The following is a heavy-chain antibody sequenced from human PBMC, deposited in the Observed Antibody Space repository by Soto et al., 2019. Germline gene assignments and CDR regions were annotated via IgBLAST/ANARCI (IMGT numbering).Heavy chain of an antibody. Sequence: QVQLVQSGAEVKETGASVKVSCKTSGFTFSAYPLHWVRQAPGQGLEWMGFINPSRGSAQYSQKFQGRVTMTRDTSLTTAYMEVNGLKSDDTALYFCAIDADLLYAKSDYFGFDVWGQGTMVTVAS. J-gene: IGHJ6*02. V-gene: IGHV1-2*02. D-gene: IGHD3-10*01. CDR1: GFTFSAYP. CDR3: AIDADLLYAKSDYFGFDV. CDR2: INPSRGSA.